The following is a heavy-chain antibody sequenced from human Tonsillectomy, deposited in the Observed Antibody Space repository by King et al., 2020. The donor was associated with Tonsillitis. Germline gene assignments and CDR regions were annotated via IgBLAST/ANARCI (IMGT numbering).Heavy chain of an antibody. CDR3: AKGDTYYYGSGSFDY. CDR1: GFTFSSYG. J-gene: IGHJ4*02. Sequence: VQLVESGGGVVQPGRSLRLSCAASGFTFSSYGMHWVRQAPGKGLEWVAVISYDGSNKYYADSVKGRFTISRDNSKNTLYLQMNSLRAEDTAVYYCAKGDTYYYGSGSFDYWGQGTLVTVSS. CDR2: ISYDGSNK. D-gene: IGHD3-10*01. V-gene: IGHV3-30*18.